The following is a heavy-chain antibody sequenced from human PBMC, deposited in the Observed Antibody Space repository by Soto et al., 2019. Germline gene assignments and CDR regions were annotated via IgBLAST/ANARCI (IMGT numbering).Heavy chain of an antibody. CDR3: ARVGYDFWSGYSDYYYYGMDV. V-gene: IGHV1-69*13. CDR1: GGTFSIYA. CDR2: IIPIFGTA. J-gene: IGHJ6*02. Sequence: ASVKVSCKASGGTFSIYAISWVRQAPGQGLEWMGGIIPIFGTANYAQKFQGRVTITADESTSTAYMELSSLRSEDTAVYYCARVGYDFWSGYSDYYYYGMDVWGQGTTVTVSS. D-gene: IGHD3-3*01.